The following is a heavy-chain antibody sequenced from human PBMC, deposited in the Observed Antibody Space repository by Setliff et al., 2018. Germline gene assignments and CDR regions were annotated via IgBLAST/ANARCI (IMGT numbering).Heavy chain of an antibody. V-gene: IGHV3-53*01. J-gene: IGHJ5*01. D-gene: IGHD3-16*01. CDR1: GLIVSDIH. CDR2: IYNSDSR. CDR3: ARDLGNWFDP. Sequence: GESLKISCAVSGLIVSDIHMTWVRQTPGKGLEWLSVIYNSDSRYYADSVKGRFTISRDDSKNTLYLQMNNLRAEDTAIYYCARDLGNWFDPWGQGTLVTVSS.